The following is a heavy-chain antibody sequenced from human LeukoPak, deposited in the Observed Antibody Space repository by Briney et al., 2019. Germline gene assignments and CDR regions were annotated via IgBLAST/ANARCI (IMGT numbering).Heavy chain of an antibody. CDR3: ARSGDIVATIGRYYYYYGMDV. Sequence: GGSLRLSCAASGFTFSSYAMHWVRQAPGKGLEWVAVISYDGSNKYYADSVKGRFTISRDNSKNTLYLQMNSLRAEDTAVYYYARSGDIVATIGRYYYYYGMDVWGQGTTVTVSS. CDR2: ISYDGSNK. D-gene: IGHD5-12*01. J-gene: IGHJ6*02. CDR1: GFTFSSYA. V-gene: IGHV3-30-3*01.